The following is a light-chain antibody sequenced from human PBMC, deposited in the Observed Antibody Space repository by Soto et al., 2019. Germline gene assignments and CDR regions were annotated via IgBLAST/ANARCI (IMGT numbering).Light chain of an antibody. CDR2: GAS. J-gene: IGKJ2*01. CDR1: QSVSSSY. CDR3: QQYGSSPHT. Sequence: DIVLTQSPATLSLSPGERATLSCRASQSVSSSYLAWYQHKPGQAPRLLIYGASSRATGIPDRFSGSGSGTDFTLTISRLEPEDFAVYYCQQYGSSPHTFGQGTKLEIK. V-gene: IGKV3-20*01.